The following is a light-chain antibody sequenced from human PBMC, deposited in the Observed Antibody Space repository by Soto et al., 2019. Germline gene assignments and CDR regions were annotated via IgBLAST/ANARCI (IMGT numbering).Light chain of an antibody. CDR1: QSVSSD. J-gene: IGKJ1*01. Sequence: EIVMTQSPATLSVSPGERATLSCRASQSVSSDLAWYHQKPGQAPRLLIYGASTRATGIPARFSGSGSRTEFTLTINSLQSEDFAVYYCQQYNNWPRTFGQGTKVDIK. CDR2: GAS. V-gene: IGKV3-15*01. CDR3: QQYNNWPRT.